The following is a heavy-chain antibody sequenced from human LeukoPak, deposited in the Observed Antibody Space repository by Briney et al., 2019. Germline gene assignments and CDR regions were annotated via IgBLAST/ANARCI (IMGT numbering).Heavy chain of an antibody. D-gene: IGHD2/OR15-2a*01. V-gene: IGHV4-34*01. CDR3: ARVLTWFDP. J-gene: IGHJ5*02. CDR2: INHSGST. CDR1: GGSFSGYY. Sequence: SETLSLTCAVYGGSFSGYYWSWIRQPPGKGLEWIGEINHSGSTNYNPSLKSRVTISVDTSKNQLSLKLSSVTAADTAVYYCARVLTWFDPWGQGTLVTVSS.